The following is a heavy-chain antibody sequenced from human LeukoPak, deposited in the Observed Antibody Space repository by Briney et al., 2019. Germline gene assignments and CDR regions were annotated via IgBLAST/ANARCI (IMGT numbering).Heavy chain of an antibody. D-gene: IGHD2-15*01. CDR1: GYSLISYD. V-gene: IGHV1-8*01. Sequence: ASVKVSCKASGYSLISYDINWARQAAGQGLEWMGWMNPNSGRTGYAQTFQGRVTMTRDTSLNTAYMELSSLKSEDTAIYYCAREGLPYAMDVWGQGTTVTVSS. CDR3: AREGLPYAMDV. CDR2: MNPNSGRT. J-gene: IGHJ6*02.